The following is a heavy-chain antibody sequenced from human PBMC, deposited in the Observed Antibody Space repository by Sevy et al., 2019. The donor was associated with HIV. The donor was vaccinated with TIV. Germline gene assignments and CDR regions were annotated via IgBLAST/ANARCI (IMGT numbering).Heavy chain of an antibody. CDR1: GFIFNQFG. Sequence: GGSLRLSCTAYGFIFNQFGFHWVRQAPGKGPGWVAFTRYDGTTKYYAYSVKGRFTISRENSKNTLYLQMNNLNPEDTALYHCVKGLGMVQGALLSEDIWGQGTMVTVSS. V-gene: IGHV3-30*02. D-gene: IGHD3-10*01. CDR3: VKGLGMVQGALLSEDI. CDR2: TRYDGTTK. J-gene: IGHJ3*02.